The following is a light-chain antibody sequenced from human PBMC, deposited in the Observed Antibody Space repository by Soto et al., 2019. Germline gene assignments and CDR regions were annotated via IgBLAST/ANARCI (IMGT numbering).Light chain of an antibody. V-gene: IGLV1-40*01. CDR3: QSYESSMNEYV. Sequence: QSALTQPPSVSAAAGQTVTVSCSGGGTNIGAAYDVQWYQHLPGRAPKLLIYASTTRPSGVPDRFSGSRSGSSASLAITGLRAEDEADYYCQSYESSMNEYVFG. CDR1: GTNIGAAYD. J-gene: IGLJ2*01. CDR2: AST.